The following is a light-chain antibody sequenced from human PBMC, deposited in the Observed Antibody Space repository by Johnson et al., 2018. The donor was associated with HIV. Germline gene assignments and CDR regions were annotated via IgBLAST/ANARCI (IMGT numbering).Light chain of an antibody. CDR2: ENN. CDR1: SSNIGNNY. CDR3: GTWDSSLSAHYI. J-gene: IGLJ1*01. V-gene: IGLV1-51*02. Sequence: QSVLTQPPSVSAAPGQKVTISCSGSSSNIGNNYVSWYQQLPGTAPKLLIYENNKRPSGIPDRFSGSKSGTSATLGIAGLQTGDEADYYCGTWDSSLSAHYIFGTGNKVTVL.